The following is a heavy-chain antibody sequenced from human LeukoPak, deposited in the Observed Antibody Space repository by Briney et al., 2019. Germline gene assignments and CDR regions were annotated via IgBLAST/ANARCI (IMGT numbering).Heavy chain of an antibody. V-gene: IGHV3-11*01. D-gene: IGHD1-14*01. CDR1: VVTFSDYD. Sequence: GGCLRLSCAVSVVTFSDYDVSWTRQAPWKGPELVSYISPSGSSIFYVDSVKGRFTISRDNAKNSLYLQMNSLRAEDTAVYYCTRGHHGLEYWGQGTLVTVSS. CDR2: ISPSGSSI. J-gene: IGHJ4*02. CDR3: TRGHHGLEY.